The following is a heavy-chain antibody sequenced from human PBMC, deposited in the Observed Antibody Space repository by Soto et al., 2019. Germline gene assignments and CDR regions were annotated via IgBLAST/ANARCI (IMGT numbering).Heavy chain of an antibody. D-gene: IGHD3-16*01. J-gene: IGHJ1*01. CDR3: ATAPTNYGGQGDQLSS. Sequence: GGSLRLSCAASGFTFTSYTMNWVRQAPGKGLEWVSSITSRSSYIYYADSVKGRFTISRDNAKNSLFLQMNSLRAEDTAVDYCATAPTNYGGQGDQLSSWARGT. CDR1: GFTFTSYT. V-gene: IGHV3-21*01. CDR2: ITSRSSYI.